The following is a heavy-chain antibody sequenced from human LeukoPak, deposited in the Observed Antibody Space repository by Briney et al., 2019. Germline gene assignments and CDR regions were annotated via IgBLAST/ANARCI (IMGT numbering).Heavy chain of an antibody. CDR1: VYTFTCYY. CDR3: SREDY. Sequence: GASVKVSCKASVYTFTCYYLHWVRQAPGQGLEWVGWINPNSGGTNYAQKFQGRVTMTRDTSITTVYMELSRLRSDDTAVYYCSREDYWGQGTLVTVSS. CDR2: INPNSGGT. V-gene: IGHV1-2*02. J-gene: IGHJ4*02.